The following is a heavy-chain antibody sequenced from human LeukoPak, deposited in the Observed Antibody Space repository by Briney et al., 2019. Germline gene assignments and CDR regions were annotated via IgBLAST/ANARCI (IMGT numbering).Heavy chain of an antibody. CDR2: FYYSGST. D-gene: IGHD6-19*01. V-gene: IGHV4-59*01. Sequence: PSETLSLTCTLSGGSISIYYWSWIRHPPGEGLEWIGYFYYSGSTNDKPSLKSRVTISVDTSKNQLSLKLSSVTAADTAVYYCARGVGIAVVFDYMDVWGKGTTVTVSS. CDR1: GGSISIYY. J-gene: IGHJ6*03. CDR3: ARGVGIAVVFDYMDV.